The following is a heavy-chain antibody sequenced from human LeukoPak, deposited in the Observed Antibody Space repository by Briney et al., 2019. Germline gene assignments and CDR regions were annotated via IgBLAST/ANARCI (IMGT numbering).Heavy chain of an antibody. D-gene: IGHD3-3*01. Sequence: GASVKLSCKASGGTFSSYAISWVRQAPGQGLEWMGGIIPIFGTANYAQKFQGRVTITADESTSTAYMELSSLRSEDTAVYYCAREKTRSVFSNWFDPWGQGTLVTVSS. V-gene: IGHV1-69*01. J-gene: IGHJ5*02. CDR1: GGTFSSYA. CDR3: AREKTRSVFSNWFDP. CDR2: IIPIFGTA.